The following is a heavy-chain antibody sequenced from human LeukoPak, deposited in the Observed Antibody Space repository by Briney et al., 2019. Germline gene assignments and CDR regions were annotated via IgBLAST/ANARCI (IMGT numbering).Heavy chain of an antibody. V-gene: IGHV3-23*01. CDR3: STGGKNYGPEGAVDY. J-gene: IGHJ4*02. CDR1: GFTFSSYA. Sequence: GGSLRLSCAASGFTFSSYAMSWVRQAPGKGLEWVSAISGSGGSTYYADSVKGRFTISRDNSKNTLYLQMNSLRAEDTAVYYCSTGGKNYGPEGAVDYWGQGTLVTVSS. D-gene: IGHD3-16*01. CDR2: ISGSGGST.